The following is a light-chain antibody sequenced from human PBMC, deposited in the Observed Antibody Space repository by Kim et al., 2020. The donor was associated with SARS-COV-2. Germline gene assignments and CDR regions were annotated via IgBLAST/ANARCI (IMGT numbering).Light chain of an antibody. CDR3: QQYNKYPWT. J-gene: IGKJ1*01. Sequence: ASVGDRVTITSLASQSIYITLAWYQQKPGKAPKLLIYRASSLQTGVPSRFSGSGSGTEFTLTISSLQPDDCATYYCQQYNKYPWTFGQGTKVDIK. CDR2: RAS. CDR1: QSIYIT. V-gene: IGKV1-5*03.